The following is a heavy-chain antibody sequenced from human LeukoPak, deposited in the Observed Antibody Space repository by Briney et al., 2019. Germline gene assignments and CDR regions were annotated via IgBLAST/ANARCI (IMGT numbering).Heavy chain of an antibody. D-gene: IGHD6-13*01. V-gene: IGHV4-34*01. J-gene: IGHJ4*02. CDR2: INHSGST. CDR3: ARIDNSNWYSFDY. CDR1: GGSFSGYY. Sequence: SETLSLTCAVYGGSFSGYYWSWIRQPPGKGLEWIGEINHSGSTNYNPSLKSRVTISVDTSKNQFSLKLSSVTAADTAVYYCARIDNSNWYSFDYWGQGTLVTVSS.